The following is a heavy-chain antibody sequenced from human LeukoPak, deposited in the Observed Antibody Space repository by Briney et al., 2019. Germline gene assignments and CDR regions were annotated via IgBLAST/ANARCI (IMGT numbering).Heavy chain of an antibody. CDR2: INPNSGGT. CDR1: GYTFTGYY. CDR3: ARDRRIAVAGTSRSAFDI. V-gene: IGHV1-2*02. D-gene: IGHD6-19*01. Sequence: GASVKVSCKASGYTFTGYYMHWVRQAPGQGLEWMGWINPNSGGTNYAQKFQGRVTMTRDTSISTAYMELSRLRSDDTAVYYCARDRRIAVAGTSRSAFDIWGQGTMVTVSS. J-gene: IGHJ3*02.